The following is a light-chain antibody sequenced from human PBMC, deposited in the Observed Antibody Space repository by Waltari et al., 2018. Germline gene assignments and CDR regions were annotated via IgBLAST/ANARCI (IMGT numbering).Light chain of an antibody. Sequence: QSALTQPASVSGSPGQSITISCTATTSDVGKYNLVSWYQHHPGKTPKLIIYEVIKRPSGISNRFSGSKSGKTASLTISGLQAEDEADYYCCSYAGSTTLFGGGTKLTVL. V-gene: IGLV2-23*02. CDR2: EVI. CDR3: CSYAGSTTL. J-gene: IGLJ2*01. CDR1: TSDVGKYNL.